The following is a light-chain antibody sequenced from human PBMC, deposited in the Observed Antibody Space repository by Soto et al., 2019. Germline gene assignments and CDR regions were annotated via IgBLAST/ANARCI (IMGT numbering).Light chain of an antibody. Sequence: QSALTQPASVSGSPGQSITISCTGTSSDVGGYNYVSWYQQHPGKAPKLMIYEVSNRPSGVSNRFSGSKSGNTASLTISGLQTEDEADYYCISYTDRQSYLFGTGTKLTVL. J-gene: IGLJ1*01. V-gene: IGLV2-14*01. CDR1: SSDVGGYNY. CDR3: ISYTDRQSYL. CDR2: EVS.